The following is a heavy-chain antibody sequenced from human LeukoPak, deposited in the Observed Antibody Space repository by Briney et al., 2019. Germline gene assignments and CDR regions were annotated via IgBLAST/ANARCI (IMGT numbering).Heavy chain of an antibody. J-gene: IGHJ4*02. D-gene: IGHD4-11*01. CDR3: AKGPNESSNYLFDY. Sequence: AGSLRLSCAASGCAFTSYAMSWVRQAPGKGLEWIAVISGSGGETYYAGSVKGRFTISRDNSKNTVYVELNSLGGDDTAVYYCAKGPNESSNYLFDYWGQGTLVTVSS. V-gene: IGHV3-23*01. CDR2: ISGSGGET. CDR1: GCAFTSYA.